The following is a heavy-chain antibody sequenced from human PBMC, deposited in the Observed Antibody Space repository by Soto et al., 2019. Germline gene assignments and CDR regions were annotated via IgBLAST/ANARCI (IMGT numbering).Heavy chain of an antibody. CDR3: APLTSYFDSSVYYWYFDL. CDR2: IYWDDDK. J-gene: IGHJ2*01. CDR1: GVSLSTSGVG. D-gene: IGHD3-22*01. V-gene: IGHV2-5*02. Sequence: QSTLKESGPTLVKPTQTLTLTCTFSGVSLSTSGVGVGWIRQPPGKALEWLALIYWDDDKRYSPSLKSRLTITKDTSNNQVVLTMTNIDPVDTATYYGAPLTSYFDSSVYYWYFDLWRRRTLGTVSS.